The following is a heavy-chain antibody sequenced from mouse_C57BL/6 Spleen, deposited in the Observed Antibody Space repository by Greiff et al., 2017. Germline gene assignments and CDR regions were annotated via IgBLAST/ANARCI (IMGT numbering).Heavy chain of an antibody. Sequence: VQLKQSEGGLVQPGSSMKLSCTASGFTFSDYYMAWVRQVPEKGLEWVANINYDGSSTYYLDSLKSRFIISRDNAKNILYLQMSSLKSEDTATYYCARDLLTGTGYFDVWGTGTTVTVSS. CDR2: INYDGSST. CDR3: ARDLLTGTGYFDV. V-gene: IGHV5-16*01. J-gene: IGHJ1*03. D-gene: IGHD4-1*01. CDR1: GFTFSDYY.